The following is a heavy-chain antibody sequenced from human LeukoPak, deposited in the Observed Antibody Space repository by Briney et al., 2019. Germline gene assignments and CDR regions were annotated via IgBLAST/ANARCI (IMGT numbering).Heavy chain of an antibody. V-gene: IGHV3-23*01. CDR3: AKHSSGWYDARWFDP. CDR1: GFTFSSYA. D-gene: IGHD6-19*01. J-gene: IGHJ5*02. Sequence: PGGSLRLSCAASGFTFSSYAMSWVRQAPGKGLEWVSAISGSGGSTYYADSVKGRFTISRDNSKNTLYLKMNSLRAEDTAVYYCAKHSSGWYDARWFDPWGQGTLVTVSS. CDR2: ISGSGGST.